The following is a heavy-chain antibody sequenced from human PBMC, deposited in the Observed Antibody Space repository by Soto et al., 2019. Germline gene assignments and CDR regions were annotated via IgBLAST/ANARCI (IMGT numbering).Heavy chain of an antibody. J-gene: IGHJ4*02. D-gene: IGHD5-12*01. V-gene: IGHV4-31*03. Sequence: QVQLQESGPRLVKPSQTLSLTCTVSGGSITRGGYYWTWIRQHPGKGLEWIGYIYYSGSTYFNPALTTGLTMSLDTSKNQFSLQLSSVTVAATAVYYCARVDSGGYAYFDYWGPGTLVTGSS. CDR2: IYYSGST. CDR1: GGSITRGGYY. CDR3: ARVDSGGYAYFDY.